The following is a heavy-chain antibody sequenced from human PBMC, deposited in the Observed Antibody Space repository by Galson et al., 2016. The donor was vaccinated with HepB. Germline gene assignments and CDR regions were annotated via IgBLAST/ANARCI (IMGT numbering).Heavy chain of an antibody. CDR3: ARDLHDYVWGTSRLIFYGVDV. D-gene: IGHD3-16*02. CDR2: ISYDGSNT. CDR1: GFTFRSYI. J-gene: IGHJ6*02. Sequence: SLRLSCAASGFTFRSYIFHWVRQSPGKGLEWVAAISYDGSNTFYADTVKGRFTIYRDNSQNTLSLQMSSLRGEDTAVYYCARDLHDYVWGTSRLIFYGVDVWGQGTTVIVSS. V-gene: IGHV3-30-3*01.